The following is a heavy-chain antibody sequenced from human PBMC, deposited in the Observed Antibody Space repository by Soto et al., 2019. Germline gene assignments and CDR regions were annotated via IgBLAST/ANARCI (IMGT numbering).Heavy chain of an antibody. V-gene: IGHV3-53*01. CDR2: IYSGGST. Sequence: EVQLVESGGGLIQPGGSLRLSCAASGFTVSSHYMSWVRQAPGKGLEWVSVIYSGGSTYYADSVKGRFTISRDNSKNTLYLQMNSLRAEDTAVYYCATGTLGYCSGGSCPNYYGMDVWGQGTTVTVSS. CDR3: ATGTLGYCSGGSCPNYYGMDV. J-gene: IGHJ6*02. D-gene: IGHD2-15*01. CDR1: GFTVSSHY.